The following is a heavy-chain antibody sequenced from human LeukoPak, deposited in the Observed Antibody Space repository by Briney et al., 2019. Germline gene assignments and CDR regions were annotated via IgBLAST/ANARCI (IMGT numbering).Heavy chain of an antibody. CDR2: INPQKRDT. CDR3: ARRKYGADYNGMDV. J-gene: IGHJ6*02. CDR1: GYTFSSYG. D-gene: IGHD4/OR15-4a*01. V-gene: IGHV1-18*01. Sequence: ASVKVSCKASGYTFSSYGINWVRLAPGRGPEWMASINPQKRDTHYAQNFQGRVTVTAGTCTNTAYMELRSLRSDDTAIYYCARRKYGADYNGMDVWGQGTTVTVSS.